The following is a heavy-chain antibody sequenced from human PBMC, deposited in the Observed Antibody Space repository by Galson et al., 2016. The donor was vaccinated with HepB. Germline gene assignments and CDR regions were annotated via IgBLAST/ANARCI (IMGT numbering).Heavy chain of an antibody. CDR3: ARFLRGFSGYADS. J-gene: IGHJ4*02. Sequence: PALVKPTQTLTLTCTFSGFSLTTSGMCVTWIRQPPGKALEWLAFIDWDGDTYYTTSLETRLTISRDTSKSQVVLTMTDMDPVDTGTYYWARFLRGFSGYADSWGQGSLVTVSS. D-gene: IGHD5-12*01. V-gene: IGHV2-70*01. CDR2: IDWDGDT. CDR1: GFSLTTSGMC.